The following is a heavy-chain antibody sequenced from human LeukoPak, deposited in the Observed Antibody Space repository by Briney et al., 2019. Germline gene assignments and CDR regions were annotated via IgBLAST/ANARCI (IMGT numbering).Heavy chain of an antibody. CDR1: GFSFSSYS. Sequence: GGSLRPSCVASGFSFSSYSMNWVRQAPGKGLEWVSYISSGSNTIDYADSVKGRFTISRDNAKSSLYLQMNSLRAEDTAVYYCARDLSAPPHLVTYYYYMDVWGKGATVTVSS. CDR2: ISSGSNTI. CDR3: ARDLSAPPHLVTYYYYMDV. V-gene: IGHV3-48*01. J-gene: IGHJ6*03. D-gene: IGHD6-13*01.